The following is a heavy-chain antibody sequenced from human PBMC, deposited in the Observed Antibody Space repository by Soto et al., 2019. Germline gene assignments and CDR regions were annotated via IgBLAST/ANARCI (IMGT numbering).Heavy chain of an antibody. CDR1: GFTFSSYA. Sequence: GGSLRLSCAASGFTFSSYAMSWVRQAPGKGLEWVSAISGSGGSTYYADSVKGRFTISRDNSKNTLYLQMNSLRAEDTAVYYCAKDRRNYYDSSGPLYYYYGMDVWGQGTTVTVSS. CDR2: ISGSGGST. CDR3: AKDRRNYYDSSGPLYYYYGMDV. D-gene: IGHD3-22*01. V-gene: IGHV3-23*01. J-gene: IGHJ6*02.